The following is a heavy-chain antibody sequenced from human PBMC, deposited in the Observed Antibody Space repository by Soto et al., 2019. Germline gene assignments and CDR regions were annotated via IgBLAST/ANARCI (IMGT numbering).Heavy chain of an antibody. D-gene: IGHD3-9*01. Sequence: ASVKVSCKASGYTFTGYYMHFVRQAPGQGLEWMGWINPNSGGTNYAQKFQGWVTMTTDTSISTAYMELSRLRSDDTVVYYCAIEYYDILTGYRSRYYPGAFDIWGQGTMVTVSS. CDR2: INPNSGGT. CDR1: GYTFTGYY. CDR3: AIEYYDILTGYRSRYYPGAFDI. J-gene: IGHJ3*02. V-gene: IGHV1-2*04.